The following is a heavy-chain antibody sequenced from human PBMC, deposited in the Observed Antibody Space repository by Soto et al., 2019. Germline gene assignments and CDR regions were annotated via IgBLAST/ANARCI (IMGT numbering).Heavy chain of an antibody. D-gene: IGHD5-12*01. J-gene: IGHJ4*02. CDR1: GFTFSSYG. V-gene: IGHV3-30*18. CDR3: AKGSGPRWLQSPLDY. Sequence: GGSLRLSCAASGFTFSSYGMHWVRQAPGKGLEWVAVISYDGSNKYYADSVKGRFTISRDNSKNTLYLQMNSLRAEDTAVYYCAKGSGPRWLQSPLDYWGQGTLVTVSS. CDR2: ISYDGSNK.